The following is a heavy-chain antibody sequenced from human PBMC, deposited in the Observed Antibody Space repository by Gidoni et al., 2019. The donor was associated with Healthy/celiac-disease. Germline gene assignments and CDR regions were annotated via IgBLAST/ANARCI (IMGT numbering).Heavy chain of an antibody. CDR1: GFTFSSYG. Sequence: QVQLVESGGGVVQPGRSLKPSCPTSGFTFSSYGMHWVRQAPGKGLEWVAVIWYDGSNKYYADSVKGRFTISRDNSKNTLYLQMNSLRAEDTAVYYCARYTTVGYGMDVWGQGTTVTVSS. D-gene: IGHD4-17*01. CDR3: ARYTTVGYGMDV. J-gene: IGHJ6*02. CDR2: IWYDGSNK. V-gene: IGHV3-33*01.